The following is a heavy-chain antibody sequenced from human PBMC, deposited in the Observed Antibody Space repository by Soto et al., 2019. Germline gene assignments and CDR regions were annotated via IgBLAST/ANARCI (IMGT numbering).Heavy chain of an antibody. CDR1: GGSFSSTA. V-gene: IGHV1-69*13. Sequence: ASGKVCFKAAGGSFSSTAISWVRQAPGQGLEWMGGIIPIFGTANYAQKFQGRVTITADESTSTAYMELSSLRSEDTAVYYWARVAEYSSSPVDYYYGMDVWGQGPTVTVSS. CDR2: IIPIFGTA. CDR3: ARVAEYSSSPVDYYYGMDV. D-gene: IGHD6-6*01. J-gene: IGHJ6*02.